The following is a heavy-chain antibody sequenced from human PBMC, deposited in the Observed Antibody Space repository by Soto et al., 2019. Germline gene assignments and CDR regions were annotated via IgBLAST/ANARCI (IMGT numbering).Heavy chain of an antibody. CDR1: GYTFTSYG. CDR3: ARGDYGDYVSWFGP. V-gene: IGHV1-18*01. D-gene: IGHD4-17*01. Sequence: QVQLVQSGAEVKKPGASVKVSCKASGYTFTSYGISWVRQAPGQGLEWMGWISAYNGNTNYAQKLQGRVTMTTDTSPSTAYMELRGVRSDDTAVYYCARGDYGDYVSWFGPWGQGTLVTVSS. J-gene: IGHJ5*02. CDR2: ISAYNGNT.